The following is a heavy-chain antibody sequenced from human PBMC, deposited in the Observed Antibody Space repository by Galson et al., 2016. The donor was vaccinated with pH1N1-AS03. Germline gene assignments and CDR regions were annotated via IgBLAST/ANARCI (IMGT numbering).Heavy chain of an antibody. CDR2: KSSHGKID. J-gene: IGHJ3*02. D-gene: IGHD3-10*01. CDR1: GFIFSNHG. CDR3: AKEGSGSVSKFAFDI. Sequence: SLRLSCAASGFIFSNHGMHWVRQAPGKGLEWVAVKSSHGKIDYYADSVRGRFTVSRDNSNNTLYLQMDSLRAEDRAVYYCAKEGSGSVSKFAFDIWGQGTIVTVSS. V-gene: IGHV3-30*18.